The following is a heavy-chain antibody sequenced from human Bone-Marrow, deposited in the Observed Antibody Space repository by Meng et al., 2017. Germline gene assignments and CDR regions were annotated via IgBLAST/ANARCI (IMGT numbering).Heavy chain of an antibody. J-gene: IGHJ5*02. CDR1: GFTFSDLH. CDR2: INSGGSDI. D-gene: IGHD6-6*01. CDR3: VTTARQADH. Sequence: QVQLRESGGTLVTPGGPLRLSCAASGFTFSDLHMSWVRQAPGKGLEWLSYINSGGSDIAYSDSVKGRFTISRDNARNSLYLQMSSLRAEDTAVYYCVTTARQADHWGQGTLVTVSS. V-gene: IGHV3-11*01.